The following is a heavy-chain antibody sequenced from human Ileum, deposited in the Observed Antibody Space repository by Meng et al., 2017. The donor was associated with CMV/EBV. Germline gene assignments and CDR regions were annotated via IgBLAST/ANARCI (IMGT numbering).Heavy chain of an antibody. CDR2: INAGNGIT. Sequence: RKASGYNFTNYAIHWVRQAPGQGLEWMGWINAGNGITKYSQKFQDRVTFTRDTSASTGYMELSSLRSEDTAVYYCARIGYGAHVDYWGQGSLVTVSS. V-gene: IGHV1-3*01. CDR1: GYNFTNYA. CDR3: ARIGYGAHVDY. J-gene: IGHJ4*02. D-gene: IGHD4-17*01.